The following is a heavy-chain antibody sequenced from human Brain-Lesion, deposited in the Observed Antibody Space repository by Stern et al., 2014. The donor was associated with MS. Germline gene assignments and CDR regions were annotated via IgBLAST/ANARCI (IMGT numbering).Heavy chain of an antibody. J-gene: IGHJ4*02. V-gene: IGHV4-31*03. CDR1: GGAVSSGDRY. Sequence: QVQLQESGPGLVKPSQTLSLTCTVSGGAVSSGDRYWSWIRQHPEKGLEWIGYISYSGNTYYNPSLESRVTISMDRSKNQFYLKLRSVTAADTAVYYCARVTEFLRFFYPDYWGQGIRVTVSS. CDR2: ISYSGNT. D-gene: IGHD3-3*01. CDR3: ARVTEFLRFFYPDY.